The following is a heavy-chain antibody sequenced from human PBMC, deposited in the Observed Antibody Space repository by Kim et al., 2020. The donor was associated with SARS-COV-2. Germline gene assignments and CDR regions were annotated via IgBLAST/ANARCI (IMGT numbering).Heavy chain of an antibody. CDR2: ISGSGGST. J-gene: IGHJ6*02. V-gene: IGHV3-23*01. Sequence: GGSLRLSCAASGFTFSSYAMSWVRQAPGKGLEWVSAISGSGGSTYYADSVKGRFTISRDNSKNTLYLQMNSLRAEDTAVYYCAKDLSITGTTPSHYGMDVWGQGTTVTVSS. D-gene: IGHD1-7*01. CDR1: GFTFSSYA. CDR3: AKDLSITGTTPSHYGMDV.